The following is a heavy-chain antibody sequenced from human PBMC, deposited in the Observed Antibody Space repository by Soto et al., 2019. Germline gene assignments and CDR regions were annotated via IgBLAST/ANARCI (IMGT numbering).Heavy chain of an antibody. CDR1: GGTFSSYA. CDR3: ASLPILTGYTGLDYYYYGMDV. D-gene: IGHD3-9*01. CDR2: IIPIFGTA. J-gene: IGHJ6*02. V-gene: IGHV1-69*06. Sequence: SVKVSCKASGGTFSSYAISWVRQAPGQGLEWMGGIIPIFGTANYAQKFQGRVTITADKSTGTAYMELSSLRSEDTAVYYCASLPILTGYTGLDYYYYGMDVWGQGTTVTVS.